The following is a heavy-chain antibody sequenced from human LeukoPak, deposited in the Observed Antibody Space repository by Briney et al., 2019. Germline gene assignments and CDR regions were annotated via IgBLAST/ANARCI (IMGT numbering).Heavy chain of an antibody. J-gene: IGHJ4*02. D-gene: IGHD5-12*01. CDR3: ARRASGYEPFDY. V-gene: IGHV5-51*01. CDR2: IYPGDSDT. CDR1: GYSFTTYW. Sequence: GESLKISCKGSGYSFTTYWIDWVRQMPGEGLEWMGIIYPGDSDTRYSPSFQGQVTISADKSISTAYLQWSTLKASDTAIYYCARRASGYEPFDYWGQGTLVSVSS.